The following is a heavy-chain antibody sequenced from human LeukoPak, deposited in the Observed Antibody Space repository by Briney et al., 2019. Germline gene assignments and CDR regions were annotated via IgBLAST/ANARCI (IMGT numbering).Heavy chain of an antibody. V-gene: IGHV3-23*01. D-gene: IGHD6-19*01. CDR1: GLTFSSYA. CDR2: ISGSGGST. Sequence: GGSLRLSCAASGLTFSSYAMSWVRQAPGKGLEWVSAISGSGGSTYYADSVKGRFTISRDNSKNTLYLQMNSLRAEDTAVYYCAKVTHQTGWFSYGMDVWGQGTTVTVSS. J-gene: IGHJ6*02. CDR3: AKVTHQTGWFSYGMDV.